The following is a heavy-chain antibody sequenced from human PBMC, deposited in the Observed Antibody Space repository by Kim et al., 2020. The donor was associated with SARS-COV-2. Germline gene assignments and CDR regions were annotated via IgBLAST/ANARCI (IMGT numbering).Heavy chain of an antibody. CDR1: GGSINSTYNY. CDR3: ARGTLIDVLSGMDA. V-gene: IGHV4-30-4*01. Sequence: SETLSLTCAVSGGSINSTYNYWSWIRQPPGKGLEWIGYIYYSGSTFYHPSLRRRSTISVDTSKSQFSLKLSSVTAADTAVYYCARGTLIDVLSGMDAWGQGTTVTVSS. CDR2: IYYSGST. J-gene: IGHJ6*02.